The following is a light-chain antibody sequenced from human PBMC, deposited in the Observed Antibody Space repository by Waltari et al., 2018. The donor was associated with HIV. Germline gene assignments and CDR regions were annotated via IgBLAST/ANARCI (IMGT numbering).Light chain of an antibody. CDR3: SVWDDSLSVQV. Sequence: QSVLIQSPSMSGTPGQSITISCSGSNSNIGKNGVYWHQQFPGTAPKVLIYSNNGRPSRVPDRFSGSKSVTSASLAISGLRSEDEADYYCSVWDDSLSVQVFGGGTKLTVL. CDR1: NSNIGKNG. J-gene: IGLJ3*02. V-gene: IGLV1-47*01. CDR2: SNN.